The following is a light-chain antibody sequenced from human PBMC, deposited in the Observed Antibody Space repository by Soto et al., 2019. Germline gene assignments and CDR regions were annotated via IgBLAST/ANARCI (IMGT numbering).Light chain of an antibody. CDR1: QSVSNN. CDR3: QQYDNWPYT. Sequence: EIVMTHSPATLSVSPGERATLSCRASQSVSNNLAWYQQKPGQAPRLLIYGASTRATAIPARFSGSGSGAEFTLTISSLQSEDFAVYFCQQYDNWPYTFXQGTKVGIK. V-gene: IGKV3-15*01. CDR2: GAS. J-gene: IGKJ2*01.